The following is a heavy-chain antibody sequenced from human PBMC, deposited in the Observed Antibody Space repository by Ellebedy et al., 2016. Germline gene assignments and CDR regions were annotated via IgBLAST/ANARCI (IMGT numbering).Heavy chain of an antibody. CDR1: GLNFDTFF. J-gene: IGHJ4*02. CDR3: YYGHYSGY. CDR2: ISGGGDTT. D-gene: IGHD4-17*01. V-gene: IGHV3-23*01. Sequence: GESLKISCVVSGLNFDTFFMSWVRQAPGKGLEWVSTISGGGDTTVSADSVKGRFTISRDNSRNTLYLQMNSMRAEDTAVYYCYYGHYSGYWGQGTLVTVSS.